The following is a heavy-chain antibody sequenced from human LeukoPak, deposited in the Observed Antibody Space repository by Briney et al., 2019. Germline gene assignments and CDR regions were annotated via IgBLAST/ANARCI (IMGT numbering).Heavy chain of an antibody. Sequence: GGSLRLSCAASGFTFSDYGMHWVRQAPGKGLEWVAVISYDGSNKYYADSVKGRFTISRDNSKNTLYLQMNSLRAEDTAVYYCAREKEGYSSGWYLDPYTIFDYWGQGTLVTVSS. J-gene: IGHJ4*02. CDR1: GFTFSDYG. D-gene: IGHD6-19*01. V-gene: IGHV3-30*03. CDR3: AREKEGYSSGWYLDPYTIFDY. CDR2: ISYDGSNK.